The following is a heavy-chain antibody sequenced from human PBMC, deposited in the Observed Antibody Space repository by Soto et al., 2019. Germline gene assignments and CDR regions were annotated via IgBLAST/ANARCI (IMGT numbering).Heavy chain of an antibody. Sequence: QVQLQESGPGLVKPSETLSLTCSVSNGSISSGYWTWIRQPPGKGLEWIGYIYYGGSINYNPSLTRRVIISVGTATNQFSLSLSSVTAADTAVYYCTGAYYDISGYSLDPWGQGTSVTVSS. D-gene: IGHD3-22*01. CDR2: IYYGGSI. J-gene: IGHJ5*02. CDR1: NGSISSGY. CDR3: TGAYYDISGYSLDP. V-gene: IGHV4-59*01.